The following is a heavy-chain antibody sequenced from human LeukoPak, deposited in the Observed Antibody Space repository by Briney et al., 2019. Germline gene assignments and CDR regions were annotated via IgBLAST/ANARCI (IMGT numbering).Heavy chain of an antibody. CDR3: AKGQLVDYGMDV. D-gene: IGHD6-13*01. CDR1: GFIFSSYG. CDR2: TSYDGSHI. Sequence: GGSLKLSCAASGFIFSSYGMHWVRQAPGKGLEWVAVTSYDGSHIYYADSVKGRFTISRDTSKNTLYLQMNSLRAEDTAVYYCAKGQLVDYGMDVWGQGTTVTVS. J-gene: IGHJ6*02. V-gene: IGHV3-30*18.